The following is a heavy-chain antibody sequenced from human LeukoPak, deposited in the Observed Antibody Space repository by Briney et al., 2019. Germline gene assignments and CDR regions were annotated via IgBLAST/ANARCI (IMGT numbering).Heavy chain of an antibody. V-gene: IGHV1-69*13. J-gene: IGHJ4*02. CDR1: GGTFSSYA. Sequence: PVKVSCKASGGTFSSYAISWVRQAPGQGLEWMGGIIPIFGTANYAQKFQGRVTITADESTSTAYMELSSLRSEDTAVYYCARAVVGASIVPGSFDYWGQGTLVTVSS. CDR3: ARAVVGASIVPGSFDY. D-gene: IGHD1-26*01. CDR2: IIPIFGTA.